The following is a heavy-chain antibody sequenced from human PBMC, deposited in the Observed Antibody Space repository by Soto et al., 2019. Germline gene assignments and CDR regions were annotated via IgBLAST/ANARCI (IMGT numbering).Heavy chain of an antibody. CDR2: IRSKANNYAT. CDR1: GFTFSASA. D-gene: IGHD1-20*01. CDR3: AKPPDYNWNDY. V-gene: IGHV3-73*01. Sequence: GGSLRLSCAASGFTFSASAMHWVRQTSGKGLEWVGRIRSKANNYATEYVASVKGRFTISRDDSKDTLYLQMNNLRAEDTAVYYCAKPPDYNWNDYWGQGTLVTVSS. J-gene: IGHJ4*02.